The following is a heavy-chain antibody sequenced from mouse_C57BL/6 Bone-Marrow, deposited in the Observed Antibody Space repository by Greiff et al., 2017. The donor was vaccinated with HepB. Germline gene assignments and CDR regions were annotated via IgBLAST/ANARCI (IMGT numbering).Heavy chain of an antibody. J-gene: IGHJ2*01. CDR3: ARRYGYEGFDY. D-gene: IGHD2-2*01. CDR1: GFTFSSYG. CDR2: ISSGGSYT. Sequence: EVKLMESGGDLVKPGGSLKLSCAASGFTFSSYGMSWVRQTPDKRLEWVATISSGGSYTYYPDSVKGRFTISRDNAKNTLYLQMSSLKSEDTAMYYYARRYGYEGFDYWGQGTTLTVSS. V-gene: IGHV5-6*02.